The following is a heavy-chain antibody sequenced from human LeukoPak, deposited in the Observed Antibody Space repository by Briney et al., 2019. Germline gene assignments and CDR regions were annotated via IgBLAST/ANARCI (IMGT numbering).Heavy chain of an antibody. Sequence: GGSLRLSCAASGFTFSSYSMNWVRQAPGKGLEWVSSISSSSSYIYYADSVKGRFTISRDNAKNSLYLQMNSLRAEDTAVYYCAREPTNPCPYYYMDVWGKGTTVTVSS. CDR3: AREPTNPCPYYYMDV. CDR2: ISSSSSYI. D-gene: IGHD2-8*01. CDR1: GFTFSSYS. V-gene: IGHV3-21*01. J-gene: IGHJ6*03.